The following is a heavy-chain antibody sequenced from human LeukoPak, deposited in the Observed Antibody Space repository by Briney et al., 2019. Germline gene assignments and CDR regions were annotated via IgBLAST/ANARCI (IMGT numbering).Heavy chain of an antibody. CDR2: IIPILGIA. D-gene: IGHD1-26*01. J-gene: IGHJ6*02. Sequence: GASVKVSCKASGGTFSSYAISWVRQAPGQGLEWMGRIIPILGIANYAQKFQGRVTITADKSTSTAYMELSSLRSEDTAVYYCARDQVGASLYYYGMDVWGQGTTVTVSS. CDR1: GGTFSSYA. V-gene: IGHV1-69*04. CDR3: ARDQVGASLYYYGMDV.